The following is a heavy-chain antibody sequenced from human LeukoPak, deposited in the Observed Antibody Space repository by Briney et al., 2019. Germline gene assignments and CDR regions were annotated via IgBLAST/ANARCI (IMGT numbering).Heavy chain of an antibody. CDR3: ARGGGLDV. CDR2: INHNGNVN. CDR1: GFTFSNYA. Sequence: GGSLRLSCAASGFTFSNYAMTWVRLAPGKGLEWVASINHNGNVNYYVDSVKGRFTISRDNAKNPLYLQMSNLRAEDTAVYFCARGGGLDVWGQGATVTVSS. V-gene: IGHV3-7*03. J-gene: IGHJ6*02. D-gene: IGHD3-16*01.